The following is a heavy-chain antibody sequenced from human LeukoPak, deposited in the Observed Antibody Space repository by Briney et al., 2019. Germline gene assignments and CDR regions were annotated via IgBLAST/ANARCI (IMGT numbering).Heavy chain of an antibody. CDR2: IYYSGST. V-gene: IGHV4-39*07. J-gene: IGHJ4*02. CDR1: GGSISSSSYY. CDR3: ARDGIPYYYDSSGYYASPIDY. D-gene: IGHD3-22*01. Sequence: SETLSLTCTVSGGSISSSSYYWGWIRQPPGKGLEWIGSIYYSGSTYYNPSLKSRVTISVDTSKNQFSLKLSSVTAADTAVYYCARDGIPYYYDSSGYYASPIDYWGQGTLVTVSS.